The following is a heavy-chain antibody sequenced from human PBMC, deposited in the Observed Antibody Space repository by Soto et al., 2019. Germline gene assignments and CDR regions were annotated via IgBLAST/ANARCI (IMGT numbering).Heavy chain of an antibody. Sequence: PWGSLRLSCAGSGFTFSNYAMIFFRHSPCTWLEWVSGIGASGAGTYYADSVKGRFTISRDNSKNTLHLQMNSLRAEDTAVYYCALRKTGSYFDYWGQGTLVTVSS. CDR2: IGASGAGT. V-gene: IGHV3-23*01. D-gene: IGHD1-26*01. J-gene: IGHJ4*02. CDR1: GFTFSNYA. CDR3: ALRKTGSYFDY.